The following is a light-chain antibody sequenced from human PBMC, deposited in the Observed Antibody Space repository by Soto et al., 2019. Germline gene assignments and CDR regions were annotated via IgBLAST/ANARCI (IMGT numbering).Light chain of an antibody. V-gene: IGLV2-14*01. Sequence: QSVLTQPASVSGSPGQSITISCTGTSSDVGDYPYVSWYQQHPGKVPKLIIYGVTNRPSGVTSRFSGSKSENTASLTISGLQAEDEADYYCSSYSATNTLVFGSGTKVTVL. CDR1: SSDVGDYPY. CDR3: SSYSATNTLV. J-gene: IGLJ1*01. CDR2: GVT.